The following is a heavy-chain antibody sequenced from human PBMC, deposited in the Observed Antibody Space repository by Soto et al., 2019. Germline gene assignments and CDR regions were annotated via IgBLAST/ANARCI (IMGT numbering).Heavy chain of an antibody. V-gene: IGHV5-51*01. D-gene: IGHD3-10*01. Sequence: GESLKISCQASGYTFMYFWVAWVRQVPGKGLEWMGVIYPGASDIRYSPSFEGHVTISADKSTNTACLQWSSLEAADTAIYYCARQGTSRGSDYAALDFWGPGTLVTVSS. CDR2: IYPGASDI. J-gene: IGHJ4*02. CDR3: ARQGTSRGSDYAALDF. CDR1: GYTFMYFW.